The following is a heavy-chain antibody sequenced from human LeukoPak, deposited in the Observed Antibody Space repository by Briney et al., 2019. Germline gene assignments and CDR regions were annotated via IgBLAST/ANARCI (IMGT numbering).Heavy chain of an antibody. V-gene: IGHV1-2*02. CDR2: INPNSGGT. CDR3: ARESIIPAARGDY. D-gene: IGHD2-2*01. Sequence: ASVKVSCKASGYTFTGYFIHWMRQVPRQGLEWMGWINPNSGGTNYAQKFQGRVTMTRDTSTNTAYMELSRLRSDDTAIYYCARESIIPAARGDYWGQGTLVTVSS. J-gene: IGHJ4*02. CDR1: GYTFTGYF.